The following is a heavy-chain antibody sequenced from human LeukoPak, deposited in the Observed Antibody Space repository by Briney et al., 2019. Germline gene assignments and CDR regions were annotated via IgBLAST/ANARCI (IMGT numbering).Heavy chain of an antibody. J-gene: IGHJ4*02. CDR2: IKQEGSEK. Sequence: GGSLRLSCAASGFTFSSYWMSWVRQAPGKGLEWVANIKQEGSEKYYVDSVKGRFTISRDNAKNSLYLQMNSLRAEDTAVYYCASFIDFWSGYTDYWGQGTLVTVSS. D-gene: IGHD3-3*01. V-gene: IGHV3-7*01. CDR1: GFTFSSYW. CDR3: ASFIDFWSGYTDY.